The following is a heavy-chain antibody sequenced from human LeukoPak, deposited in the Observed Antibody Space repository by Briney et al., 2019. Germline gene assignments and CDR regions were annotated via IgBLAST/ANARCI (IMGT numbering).Heavy chain of an antibody. CDR3: ARDSNGGINWFDP. Sequence: GGSLRLSCAASGFTFSSYWMSWVRQAPGKGLEWVANIKQDGSEKYYVDSVKGRFTISRDNAKNSLYLQMNSLRAEDTAVYYCARDSNGGINWFDPWGQGTLVTASS. J-gene: IGHJ5*02. V-gene: IGHV3-7*01. D-gene: IGHD4-11*01. CDR2: IKQDGSEK. CDR1: GFTFSSYW.